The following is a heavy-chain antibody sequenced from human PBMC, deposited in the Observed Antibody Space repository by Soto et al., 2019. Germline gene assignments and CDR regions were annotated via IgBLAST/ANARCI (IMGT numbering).Heavy chain of an antibody. D-gene: IGHD6-19*01. J-gene: IGHJ4*02. V-gene: IGHV1-2*02. CDR1: GYTFIDYY. CDR3: ARPPGYISDWYYFDL. Sequence: QVPLVQSGAEVKKPGASVKVSCEASGYTFIDYYMHWVRQAPGQGFEWMGRISPKSGGTNYAQKFQGRVTMTGDTSLNTADMELSSLMSEDTAVYYCARPPGYISDWYYFDLWGQGTLVTVSS. CDR2: ISPKSGGT.